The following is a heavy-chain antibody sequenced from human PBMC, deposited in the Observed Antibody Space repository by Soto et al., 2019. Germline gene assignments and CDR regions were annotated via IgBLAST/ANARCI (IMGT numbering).Heavy chain of an antibody. V-gene: IGHV1-69*06. Sequence: WASVKVSCKASGGTFSSYAISWVRQAPGQGLEWMGGIIPIFGTANYAQKFQGRVTITADKSTRTAYMELSSLRSEDTAVYYCARVCFNTAMARMGWFDPWGQGTLVTVSS. D-gene: IGHD5-18*01. CDR2: IIPIFGTA. CDR3: ARVCFNTAMARMGWFDP. CDR1: GGTFSSYA. J-gene: IGHJ5*02.